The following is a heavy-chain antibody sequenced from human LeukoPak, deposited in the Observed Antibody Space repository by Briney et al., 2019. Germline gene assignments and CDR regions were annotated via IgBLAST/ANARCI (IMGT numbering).Heavy chain of an antibody. CDR3: AREGAAVSGTMDY. J-gene: IGHJ4*02. Sequence: GGSLRLSCAASGFTFSSNRMNWGRQAPGKGLQWVSSISTRSSHIYYTDSVKGRFTISRDSAKNSLYLQITGLRVDDTVVYYCAREGAAVSGTMDYWGQGTLVTVSS. V-gene: IGHV3-21*06. CDR2: ISTRSSHI. CDR1: GFTFSSNR. D-gene: IGHD1-26*01.